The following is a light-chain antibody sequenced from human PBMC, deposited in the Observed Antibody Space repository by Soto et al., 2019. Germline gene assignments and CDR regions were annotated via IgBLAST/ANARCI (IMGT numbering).Light chain of an antibody. CDR3: QQQSNWTRT. V-gene: IGKV3-11*01. CDR2: DVS. Sequence: IVLIQSPATRSVSAGERATLSCRASQNISNYLIWYQQKHGQAPRLLIYDVSNRATDIPARFSGSGSGTDCTLTIGSLEQEDRAVYYCQQQSNWTRTFGQGTKVDIK. CDR1: QNISNY. J-gene: IGKJ1*01.